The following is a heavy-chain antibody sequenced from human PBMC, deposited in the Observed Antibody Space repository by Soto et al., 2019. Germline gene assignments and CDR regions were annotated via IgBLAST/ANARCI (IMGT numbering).Heavy chain of an antibody. CDR3: ATDISRGTMGMSVGS. CDR2: VSSDGSGK. J-gene: IGHJ4*02. V-gene: IGHV3-30*03. Sequence: QEQLVESGGGVVHPGRSLRLSCAVSGFNFSDFGLHWVRQAPGKGLEGLAVVSSDGSGKMYGDYVKGGFTISRDKSEKKLYRQMNILKIDDTAVYFCATDISRGTMGMSVGSWGQRALVTVSS. CDR1: GFNFSDFG. D-gene: IGHD3-10*01.